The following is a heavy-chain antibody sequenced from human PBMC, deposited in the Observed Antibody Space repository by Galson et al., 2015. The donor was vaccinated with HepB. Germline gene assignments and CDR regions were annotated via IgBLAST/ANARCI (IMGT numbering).Heavy chain of an antibody. CDR2: ISYDGYNK. J-gene: IGHJ4*02. Sequence: SLRLSCAASGFTFSGYTMHWVRQGPAKGLEWVTLISYDGYNKYYADSVEGRFTVSRDNSKNTPYLQMNSLRTEDTALYYCARATGRLPASAVDYWGLGTLVTVSA. V-gene: IGHV3-30-3*01. CDR3: ARATGRLPASAVDY. CDR1: GFTFSGYT. D-gene: IGHD2-2*01.